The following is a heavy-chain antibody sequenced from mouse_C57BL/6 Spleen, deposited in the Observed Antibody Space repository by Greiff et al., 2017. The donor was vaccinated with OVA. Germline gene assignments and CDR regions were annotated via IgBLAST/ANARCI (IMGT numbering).Heavy chain of an antibody. J-gene: IGHJ1*03. D-gene: IGHD1-1*01. Sequence: VQLQQSGGGLVKPGGSLKLSCAASGFTFSDYGMHWVRQAPEKGLEWVAYISSGSSTIYYADTVKGRFTISRDNAKNTLFLQMTSLRSEDTAMYYCARGYYGSRVSYFDVWGTGTTVTVSS. CDR2: ISSGSSTI. V-gene: IGHV5-17*01. CDR1: GFTFSDYG. CDR3: ARGYYGSRVSYFDV.